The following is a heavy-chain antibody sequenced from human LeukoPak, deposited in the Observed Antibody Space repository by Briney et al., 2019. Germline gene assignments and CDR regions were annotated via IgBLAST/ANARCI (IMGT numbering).Heavy chain of an antibody. J-gene: IGHJ4*02. Sequence: ASVKVSCKASGYTFTGYYMHWVRQAPGQGREWMGWINPNSGGTNYAQKFQGRVTMTRDTSISTAYMELSRLRSDDTAVYYCAREFLFDILTGYPSYYFDYWGQGTLVTVSS. V-gene: IGHV1-2*02. CDR3: AREFLFDILTGYPSYYFDY. CDR1: GYTFTGYY. CDR2: INPNSGGT. D-gene: IGHD3-9*01.